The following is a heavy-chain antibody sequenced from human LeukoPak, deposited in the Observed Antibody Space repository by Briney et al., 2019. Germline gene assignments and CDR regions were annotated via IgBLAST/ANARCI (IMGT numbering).Heavy chain of an antibody. Sequence: SVKVSCKASGGTSSSYAISWVRQAPGQGLEWMGGIIPIFGTANYAQKFQGRVTITADESTSTAYMELSSLRSEDTAVYYCARGRWDDSSGYYVSWGQGTLVTVSS. J-gene: IGHJ4*02. CDR3: ARGRWDDSSGYYVS. D-gene: IGHD3-22*01. CDR2: IIPIFGTA. V-gene: IGHV1-69*01. CDR1: GGTSSSYA.